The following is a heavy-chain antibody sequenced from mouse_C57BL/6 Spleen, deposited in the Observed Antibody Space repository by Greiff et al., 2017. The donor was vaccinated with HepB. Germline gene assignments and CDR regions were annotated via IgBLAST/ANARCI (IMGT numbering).Heavy chain of an antibody. D-gene: IGHD1-1*01. CDR1: GYAFTNYL. Sequence: VQLQQSGAELVRPGTSVKVSCKASGYAFTNYLIEWVKQRPGQGLEWIGVINPGSGGTNYNEKCKGKATLSADKSSSTAYMQLSSLTSEDSAVYFCARGPYGSSYDAMDYWGQGTSVTVSS. CDR2: INPGSGGT. CDR3: ARGPYGSSYDAMDY. V-gene: IGHV1-54*01. J-gene: IGHJ4*01.